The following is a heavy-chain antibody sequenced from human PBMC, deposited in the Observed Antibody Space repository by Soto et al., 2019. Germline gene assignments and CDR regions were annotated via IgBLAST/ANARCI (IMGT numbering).Heavy chain of an antibody. CDR3: ARDWAYYYASGTYDP. CDR1: GGTFSSYA. V-gene: IGHV1-69*13. Sequence: SGKVSCKASGGTFSSYAISWVRQAPGHGLEWMGGIIPIFGTANYAQKFQGRVTITAGESTSTAYMELSSLRSEDTAVDDTARDWAYYYASGTYDPCCQGTRVTVPP. CDR2: IIPIFGTA. J-gene: IGHJ5*02. D-gene: IGHD3-10*01.